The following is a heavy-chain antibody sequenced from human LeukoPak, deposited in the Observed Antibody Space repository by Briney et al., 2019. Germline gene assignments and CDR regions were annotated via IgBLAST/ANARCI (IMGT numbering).Heavy chain of an antibody. J-gene: IGHJ4*02. D-gene: IGHD3-22*01. Sequence: GGSLRLSCAASGFTFSSYAMSWVRQAPGKGLEWVSAISGSGGSTYYADSVKGRFTISRDNSKNTLYLQMNSLRAEDTAVYYCANVHRTYYYDSSGYYSYWGQGTLVTVSS. CDR1: GFTFSSYA. CDR3: ANVHRTYYYDSSGYYSY. CDR2: ISGSGGST. V-gene: IGHV3-23*01.